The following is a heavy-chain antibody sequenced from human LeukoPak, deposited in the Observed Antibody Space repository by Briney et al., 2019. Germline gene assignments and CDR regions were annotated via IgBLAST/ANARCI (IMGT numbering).Heavy chain of an antibody. CDR1: GFTFSTYW. CDR3: ARGGGHSYGQFDY. Sequence: GGSLRLSCAASGFTFSTYWMSWVRQAPGKGLEWVANIKQDGSEKYYVDSVKGRFTISRDNAKNTLYLQMNSLRAEDTAVYYCARGGGHSYGQFDYWRQGTLVIVSS. J-gene: IGHJ4*02. V-gene: IGHV3-7*03. D-gene: IGHD5-18*01. CDR2: IKQDGSEK.